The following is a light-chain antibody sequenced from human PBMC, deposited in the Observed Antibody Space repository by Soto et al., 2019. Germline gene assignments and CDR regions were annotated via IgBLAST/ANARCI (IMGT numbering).Light chain of an antibody. CDR2: EVS. V-gene: IGLV2-14*01. CDR3: SSYSNRVSV. J-gene: IGLJ2*01. Sequence: QSVLTQPASVSGSPGQSITISCTGTSSDVGRYNYVSWYQQHPDKAPKLLIYEVSNRPSGVSNRFSGSKSGNTASLTIYGLQAEDEADYYCSSYSNRVSVFGGGTQLTVL. CDR1: SSDVGRYNY.